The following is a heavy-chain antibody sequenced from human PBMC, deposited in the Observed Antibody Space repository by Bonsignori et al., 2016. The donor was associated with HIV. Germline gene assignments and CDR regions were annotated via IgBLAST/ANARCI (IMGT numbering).Heavy chain of an antibody. D-gene: IGHD1-26*01. CDR2: VDPEDDDT. Sequence: WVRQAPGQGLEWMGHVDPEDDDTIYAKKFQDRVTITADTSTHTAYMELRSLTSEDTAVYYCATGRSGSYADSWGQGTLVTVSS. V-gene: IGHV1-69-2*01. J-gene: IGHJ4*02. CDR3: ATGRSGSYADS.